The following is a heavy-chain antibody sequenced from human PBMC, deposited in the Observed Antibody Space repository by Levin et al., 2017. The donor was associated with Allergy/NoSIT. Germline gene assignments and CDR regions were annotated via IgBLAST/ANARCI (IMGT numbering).Heavy chain of an antibody. CDR2: IDWGDDK. V-gene: IGHV2-70*01. D-gene: IGHD1-20*01. CDR3: ARLSYNWDQSYYAFDV. J-gene: IGHJ6*02. CDR1: GFSLPDGGMC. Sequence: TLSLTCTFSGFSLPDGGMCVTWLRQPPGKALEWLALIDWGDDKYFNTSLKTRLTISKDTSTNQVVLTMTNVDPVDTATYYCARLSYNWDQSYYAFDVWGQGTTVTVS.